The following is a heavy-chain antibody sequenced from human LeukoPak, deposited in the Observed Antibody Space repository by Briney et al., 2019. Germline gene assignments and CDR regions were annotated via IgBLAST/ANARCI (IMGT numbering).Heavy chain of an antibody. Sequence: SETLSLTCTVSGGSISSYYWSWIRQPPGKGLEWIGYIYYSGSTNYNPSLKSRVTISVDTSKNQFSLKLSSVTAADTAVYYCARLVVAANSDAFDIWGQGTMVTVSS. J-gene: IGHJ3*02. V-gene: IGHV4-59*08. CDR3: ARLVVAANSDAFDI. CDR1: GGSISSYY. D-gene: IGHD2-15*01. CDR2: IYYSGST.